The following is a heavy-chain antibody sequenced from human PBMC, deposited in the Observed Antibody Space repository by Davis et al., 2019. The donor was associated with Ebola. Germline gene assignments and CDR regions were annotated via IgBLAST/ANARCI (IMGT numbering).Heavy chain of an antibody. V-gene: IGHV3-23*01. Sequence: GESLKISCAASGFTFSSYAMNWVRRAPGTGLEWVSVIRVSGGSTYYTDSVKGRFTISRDNSKNTLYLQMNSLRAEDTAVYYCAKSRDGYNNDAFDIWGQGTMVTVSS. D-gene: IGHD5-24*01. CDR2: IRVSGGST. CDR3: AKSRDGYNNDAFDI. J-gene: IGHJ3*02. CDR1: GFTFSSYA.